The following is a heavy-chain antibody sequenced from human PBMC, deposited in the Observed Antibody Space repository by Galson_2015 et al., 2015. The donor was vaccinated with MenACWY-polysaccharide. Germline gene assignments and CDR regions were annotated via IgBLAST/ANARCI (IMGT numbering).Heavy chain of an antibody. D-gene: IGHD1-26*01. Sequence: SEPLSLTCAGSGRSVSSVTYYWSWLRQPPGKGLEWIGYMSYSGRGNQNPSLKSRYSISIDTSKNQLSLRLTSVTAADTAMYYCARESFNSGSFGWFDPWGQGTLVTVSS. CDR1: GRSVSSVTYY. J-gene: IGHJ5*02. CDR2: MSYSGRG. V-gene: IGHV4-61*01. CDR3: ARESFNSGSFGWFDP.